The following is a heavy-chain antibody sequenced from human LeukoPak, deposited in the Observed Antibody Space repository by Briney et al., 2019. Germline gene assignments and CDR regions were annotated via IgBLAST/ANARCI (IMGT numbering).Heavy chain of an antibody. CDR2: ISSTGGST. CDR3: AKDPSPYCGGDCYFDC. Sequence: GGSLRLSCAASGFTFANYAMGWVRQAPGKGLEWVSTISSTGGSTYYADSVKGRFTISRDNSKNTLYLQMNSLRVEDTAIYYCAKDPSPYCGGDCYFDCWGQGTLVTVSS. V-gene: IGHV3-23*01. D-gene: IGHD2-21*02. J-gene: IGHJ4*02. CDR1: GFTFANYA.